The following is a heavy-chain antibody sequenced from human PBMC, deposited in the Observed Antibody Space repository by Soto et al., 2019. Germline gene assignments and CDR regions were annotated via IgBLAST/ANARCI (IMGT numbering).Heavy chain of an antibody. CDR2: INPSGST. Sequence: QVQLVQSGAEVKKPGASVKVSCKASGYTFTSYYIHWVRQAPGQGLEWMGIINPSGSTTYAQQFQGRVNMTRDTSTSTVYMELSSLRSEDTAVYYCARVYCSGGGCYSIDYWGQGTLVTVSS. V-gene: IGHV1-46*03. CDR3: ARVYCSGGGCYSIDY. CDR1: GYTFTSYY. D-gene: IGHD2-15*01. J-gene: IGHJ4*02.